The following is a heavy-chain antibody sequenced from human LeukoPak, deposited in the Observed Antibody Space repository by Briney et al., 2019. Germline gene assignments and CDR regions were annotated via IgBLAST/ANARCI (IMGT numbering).Heavy chain of an antibody. CDR1: GFTFSSYS. V-gene: IGHV3-48*01. Sequence: PGGSLRLSCAASGFTFSSYSMNWVRQAPGKGLEWVSYISSSSSTIYYADSVKGRFTISRGNAKNSLYLQMNSLRAEDTAVYYCARDLGSVGYTYGYWGQGTLVTVSS. J-gene: IGHJ4*02. CDR2: ISSSSSTI. D-gene: IGHD5-18*01. CDR3: ARDLGSVGYTYGY.